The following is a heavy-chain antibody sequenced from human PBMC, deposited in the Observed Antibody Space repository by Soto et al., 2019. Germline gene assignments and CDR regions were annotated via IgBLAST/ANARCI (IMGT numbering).Heavy chain of an antibody. CDR2: IRSETDGGTA. J-gene: IGHJ4*02. CDR1: GFTFTNAW. CDR3: TTYHYYDSSGYSW. Sequence: PGGSLRLSCAASGFTFTNAWMNWVRQTPGKGLEWVGRIRSETDGGTADHAAPVKGRFTISRDDSKSTLFLQMNSLKTEDTAIYYCTTYHYYDSSGYSWWGQGTLVTVSS. D-gene: IGHD3-22*01. V-gene: IGHV3-15*07.